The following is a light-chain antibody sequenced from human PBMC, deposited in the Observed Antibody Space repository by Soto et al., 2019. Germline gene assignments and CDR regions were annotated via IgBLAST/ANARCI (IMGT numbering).Light chain of an antibody. Sequence: EIVLTQSPGTLSLSPGARATLSCRASQSVRSSYLAWYQQKPGQAPRLLIYGASTRATGIPDRFSGSGSGTDFTLTISRLEPEDFALYYCQQYATSPLTFGGGTKVEIK. V-gene: IGKV3-20*01. CDR2: GAS. J-gene: IGKJ4*01. CDR3: QQYATSPLT. CDR1: QSVRSSY.